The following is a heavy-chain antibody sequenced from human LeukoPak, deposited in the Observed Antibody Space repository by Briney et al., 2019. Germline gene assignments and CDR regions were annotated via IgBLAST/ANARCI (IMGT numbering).Heavy chain of an antibody. D-gene: IGHD6-13*01. CDR1: GFSITTGYF. CDR3: ARGGGSSSWSPIDY. Sequence: SETLSLTCAVSGFSITTGYFWGWIRQPPGKGLDWIGGIYHTGETHYNPSLKSRVTISVDTSKNEFSLKVNSVTAADTAVYYCARGGGSSSWSPIDYWGQGTLVTVSS. CDR2: IYHTGET. V-gene: IGHV4-38-2*01. J-gene: IGHJ4*02.